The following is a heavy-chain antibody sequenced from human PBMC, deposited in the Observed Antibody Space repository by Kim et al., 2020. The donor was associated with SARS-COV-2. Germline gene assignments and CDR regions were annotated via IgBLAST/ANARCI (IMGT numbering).Heavy chain of an antibody. CDR3: ARLDCSGGSCYYYYYHMDV. D-gene: IGHD2-15*01. V-gene: IGHV4-59*08. J-gene: IGHJ6*03. CDR1: GGSVSNYY. CDR2: IYYSGYT. Sequence: SETLSLTCTVSGGSVSNYYWSWIRQPPGKGLEWIGYIYYSGYTNYSPSLKSRVSISVDTSKNHFSLKLSSVTAADTAMYYCARLDCSGGSCYYYYYHMDV.